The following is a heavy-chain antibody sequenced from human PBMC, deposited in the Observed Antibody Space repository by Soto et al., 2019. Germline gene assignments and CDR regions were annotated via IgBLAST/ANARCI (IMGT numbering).Heavy chain of an antibody. V-gene: IGHV3-30*18. J-gene: IGHJ4*02. CDR1: GFTSSVFG. D-gene: IGHD3-3*01. CDR3: AKTITTIGVSSTGRGALLDN. CDR2: ISNDGNSE. Sequence: QVQLVESGGGVVQPGRSLRLSCAASGFTSSVFGMHWVRQAPGKGLEWVAVISNDGNSEHYADSVKGRFTISRDNSKNTFYLQMNSLSVEDTAVYYCAKTITTIGVSSTGRGALLDNWGQGILVSVSS.